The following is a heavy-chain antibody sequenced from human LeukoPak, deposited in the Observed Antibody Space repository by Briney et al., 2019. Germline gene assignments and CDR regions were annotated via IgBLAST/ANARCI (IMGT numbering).Heavy chain of an antibody. D-gene: IGHD1-14*01. J-gene: IGHJ4*02. Sequence: GASVKVSCKASGYTFTGYYMHWVRQAPGQGLEWMGWINPNSGGTNYAQKFQGRVTTTRDTSISTAYMELSRLRSDDTAVYYCAVTTLIEYYFDYWGQGTLVTVSS. V-gene: IGHV1-2*02. CDR3: AVTTLIEYYFDY. CDR2: INPNSGGT. CDR1: GYTFTGYY.